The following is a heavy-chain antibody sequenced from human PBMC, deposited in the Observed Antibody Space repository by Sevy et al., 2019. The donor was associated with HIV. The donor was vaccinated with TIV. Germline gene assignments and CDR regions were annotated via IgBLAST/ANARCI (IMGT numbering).Heavy chain of an antibody. CDR2: IYSGGTT. V-gene: IGHV4-39*01. Sequence: SETLSLTCAVSGGSIISTYYYWGWIRQLPGKGLEWIGTIYSGGTTQYNPSLKSRLTISVDTSKNQFSLHLTSVTASDTAVYYCARHRNFYHVPYYFDSWGQGTLVTVSS. CDR1: GGSIISTYYY. CDR3: ARHRNFYHVPYYFDS. J-gene: IGHJ4*02.